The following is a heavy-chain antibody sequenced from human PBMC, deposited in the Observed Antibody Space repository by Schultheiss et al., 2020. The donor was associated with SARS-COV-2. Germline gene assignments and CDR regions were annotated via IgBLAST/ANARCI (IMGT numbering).Heavy chain of an antibody. D-gene: IGHD2-2*01. J-gene: IGHJ6*02. Sequence: SQTLSLTCAVYGGSFSGYYWSWIRQPPGKGLEWIGEINHSGSTNYNPSLKSRVTISVDTSKNQFSLKLSSVTAADTAVYYCARHHGGSSTSCSYGMDVWGQGTTVTVSS. CDR1: GGSFSGYY. V-gene: IGHV4-34*01. CDR3: ARHHGGSSTSCSYGMDV. CDR2: INHSGST.